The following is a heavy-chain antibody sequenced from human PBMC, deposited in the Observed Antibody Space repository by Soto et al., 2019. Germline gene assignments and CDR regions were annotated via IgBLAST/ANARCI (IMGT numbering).Heavy chain of an antibody. Sequence: SVKVSCKASGGTFSSYTISWVRQAPGQGLEWMGRIIPILGIANYAQKFQGRVTITADKSTSTAYMELSSLRSEDTAVYYCARANYYGSYYYYYMDVWGKGTTVTVSS. D-gene: IGHD3-10*01. CDR1: GGTFSSYT. J-gene: IGHJ6*03. V-gene: IGHV1-69*02. CDR2: IIPILGIA. CDR3: ARANYYGSYYYYYMDV.